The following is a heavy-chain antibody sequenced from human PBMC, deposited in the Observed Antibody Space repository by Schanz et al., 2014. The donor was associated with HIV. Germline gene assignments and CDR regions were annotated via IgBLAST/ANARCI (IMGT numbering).Heavy chain of an antibody. J-gene: IGHJ2*01. Sequence: EVRLLESGGGLVQPGGSLRLSCAVSGFTFYNYAMSWVRQAPGKGLEWVSAISGSSITYSADSVKGRFTISRDNSKNTLYLQMNSLRAEDTAVYYCALSRPSGYGGSWYFDLWGRGTLVAVSS. CDR3: ALSRPSGYGGSWYFDL. D-gene: IGHD2-15*01. V-gene: IGHV3-23*01. CDR2: ISGSSIT. CDR1: GFTFYNYA.